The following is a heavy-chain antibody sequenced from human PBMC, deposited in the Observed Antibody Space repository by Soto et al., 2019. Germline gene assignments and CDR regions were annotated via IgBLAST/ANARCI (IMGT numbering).Heavy chain of an antibody. CDR3: AGGVARGQNAYPYAFDI. J-gene: IGHJ3*02. V-gene: IGHV1-69*01. CDR1: GGPFTRYA. D-gene: IGHD3-16*01. CDR2: ITPIAETT. Sequence: QAQLVQSGAEVRKPGSSVRVSCRASGGPFTRYAVSWVRQAPGQGLEWIGGITPIAETTNYAQKFRGRLSITADESTDTVHMELRRLTPDAKGVYFGAGGVARGQNAYPYAFDIWCQESRVTTTS.